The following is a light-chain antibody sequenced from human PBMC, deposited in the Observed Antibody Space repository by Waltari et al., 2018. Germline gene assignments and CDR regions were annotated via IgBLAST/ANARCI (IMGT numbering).Light chain of an antibody. Sequence: QSALTQPASVSGSPGQSITISCTGTSSDVGGYDHVSWYLQHPGKAPKLLVYEVSNRPSGVSHRFSGSKTGSTASLTISGLRGEDEADYYCSSYTSRITYVFGTGTKVSVL. V-gene: IGLV2-14*01. CDR1: SSDVGGYDH. CDR2: EVS. CDR3: SSYTSRITYV. J-gene: IGLJ1*01.